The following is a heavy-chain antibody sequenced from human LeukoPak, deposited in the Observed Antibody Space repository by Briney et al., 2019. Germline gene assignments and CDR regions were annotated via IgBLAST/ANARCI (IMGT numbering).Heavy chain of an antibody. Sequence: AGGSLRLSCAASGFTFSRYAMSWVRQAPGKGLEWVADIIDSGSSTYYAASENGRFTISEDNSKNTLYLQMNSLRAEDTAVYYCAREHSSSCFDFWGQGTLVTVS. D-gene: IGHD6-13*01. J-gene: IGHJ4*02. CDR1: GFTFSRYA. CDR2: IIDSGSST. CDR3: AREHSSSCFDF. V-gene: IGHV3-23*01.